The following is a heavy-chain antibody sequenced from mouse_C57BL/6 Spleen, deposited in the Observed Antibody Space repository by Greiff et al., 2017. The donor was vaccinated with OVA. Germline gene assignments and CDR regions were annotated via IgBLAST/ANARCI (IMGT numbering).Heavy chain of an antibody. CDR3: ASPYYYGSSYAFYAMDY. V-gene: IGHV1-72*01. D-gene: IGHD1-1*01. J-gene: IGHJ4*01. CDR2: IDPNSGGT. CDR1: GYTFTSYW. Sequence: QVQLKQPGAELVKPGASVKLSCKASGYTFTSYWMHWVKQRPGRGLEWIGRIDPNSGGTKYNEKFKSKATLTVDKPSSTAYMQLSSLTSEDSAVYYFASPYYYGSSYAFYAMDYWGQGTSVTVSS.